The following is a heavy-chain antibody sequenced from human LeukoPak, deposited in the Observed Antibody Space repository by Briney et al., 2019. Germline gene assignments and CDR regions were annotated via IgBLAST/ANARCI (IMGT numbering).Heavy chain of an antibody. CDR2: VDPEDGET. V-gene: IGHV1-69-2*01. CDR1: GYTFTDYY. D-gene: IGHD3-10*01. CDR3: ATGLQDYYGSGSYYNVGKV. Sequence: AASVKVSCKVSGYTFTDYYMHWVQQAPGKGLEWMGLVDPEDGETIYAEKFQGRVTITADTSTDTAYMELSSLRSEDTAVYYCATGLQDYYGSGSYYNVGKVWGQGTLVTVSS. J-gene: IGHJ4*02.